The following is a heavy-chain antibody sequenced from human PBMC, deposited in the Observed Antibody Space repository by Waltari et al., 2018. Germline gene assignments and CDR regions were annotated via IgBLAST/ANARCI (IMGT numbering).Heavy chain of an antibody. CDR3: ARRAAIAATGPTYYMDV. V-gene: IGHV3-23*01. J-gene: IGHJ6*03. CDR2: ISGSGGST. CDR1: GFTFSSYA. D-gene: IGHD6-13*01. Sequence: EVQLLESGGGLVQPGGSLRLSCAASGFTFSSYAMSWVRQAPGKGLEWVSAISGSGGSTYYADSVKGRFTISRDNSKNTLYLQMNSLRAADTAVYYCARRAAIAATGPTYYMDVWGKGTTVTVSS.